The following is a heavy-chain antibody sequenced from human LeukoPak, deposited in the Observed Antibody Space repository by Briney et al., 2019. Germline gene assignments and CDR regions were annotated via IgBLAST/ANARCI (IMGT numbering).Heavy chain of an antibody. Sequence: ASVKVSCKASGYTFTGYYMHWVRQAPGQGLEWMGWINPNSGGTNYAQKLQGRVTMTTDTSTSTAYMELRSLRSDDTAVYYCASSSSPFYWFDPWGQGTLVTVSS. V-gene: IGHV1-2*02. CDR1: GYTFTGYY. D-gene: IGHD6-6*01. CDR3: ASSSSPFYWFDP. CDR2: INPNSGGT. J-gene: IGHJ5*02.